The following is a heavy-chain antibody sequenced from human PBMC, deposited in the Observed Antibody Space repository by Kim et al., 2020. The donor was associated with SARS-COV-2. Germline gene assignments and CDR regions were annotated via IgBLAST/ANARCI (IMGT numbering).Heavy chain of an antibody. D-gene: IGHD3-10*01. J-gene: IGHJ6*02. CDR2: IWYDGSNK. V-gene: IGHV3-33*06. CDR3: AKATGSGSRYYGMDV. Sequence: GGSLRLSCAASGFTFSSYGMHWVRQAPGKGLEWVAVIWYDGSNKYYADSLKGRFTISRDNSKNTLYLQMNSLRAEDTAVYYCAKATGSGSRYYGMDVWGQGTTVTVSS. CDR1: GFTFSSYG.